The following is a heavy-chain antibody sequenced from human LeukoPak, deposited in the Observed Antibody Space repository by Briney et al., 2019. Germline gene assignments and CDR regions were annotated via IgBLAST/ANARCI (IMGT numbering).Heavy chain of an antibody. CDR1: GGSVSSGTYY. Sequence: SETLSLTCTVSGGSVSSGTYYWSWIRQPPGKGLEWIGYIYYTGSTNYNPSLKSRLTISVDTSKNQFSLKLSSVTAADTAVYYCARFGITVVRGGKYYFDYWGQGTLVTVSS. J-gene: IGHJ4*02. CDR3: ARFGITVVRGGKYYFDY. V-gene: IGHV4-61*01. D-gene: IGHD3-10*01. CDR2: IYYTGST.